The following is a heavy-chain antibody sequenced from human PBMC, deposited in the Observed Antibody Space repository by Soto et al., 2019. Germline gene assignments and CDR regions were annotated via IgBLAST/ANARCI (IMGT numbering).Heavy chain of an antibody. CDR2: INPSGGST. CDR3: ARTHHSNYALSIDY. D-gene: IGHD4-4*01. V-gene: IGHV1-46*03. CDR1: GYTFTSYY. J-gene: IGHJ4*02. Sequence: QVQLVQSGAEVKKPGASVKVSCKASGYTFTSYYMHWVRQAPGQGLEWMGIINPSGGSTSYAQKFEGRVNMTRDTSTSAVYMELSSLRSEDTAVYYCARTHHSNYALSIDYWGQGTLVTVSS.